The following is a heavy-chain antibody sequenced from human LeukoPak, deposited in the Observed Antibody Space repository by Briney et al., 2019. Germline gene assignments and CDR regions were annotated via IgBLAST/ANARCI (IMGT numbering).Heavy chain of an antibody. CDR1: GFTVSSNY. CDR3: AKCYSNNWSDAFDI. V-gene: IGHV3-23*01. CDR2: ISGSGSFA. J-gene: IGHJ3*02. Sequence: GGSLRLSCAASGFTVSSNYMSWVRQAPGKGLEWVSVISGSGSFAYYADSVKGRFTISRDNSKYTMYLQMNGLRAEDTAVYYCAKCYSNNWSDAFDIWGQGTMVTVSS. D-gene: IGHD6-13*01.